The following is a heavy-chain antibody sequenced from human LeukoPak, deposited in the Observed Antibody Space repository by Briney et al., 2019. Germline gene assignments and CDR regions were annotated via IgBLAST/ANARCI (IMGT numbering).Heavy chain of an antibody. CDR1: GFTFSGSA. CDR2: IRSKANSYAT. Sequence: GGSLRLSCAASGFTFSGSAMHWVRQASGKGLEWVGRIRSKANSYATAYAASAKGRFTISRDDSKNTAYLQMNSLKAEDTAVYYCTSPNYYDSSGQYDRRPIDYWGQGTLVTVSS. V-gene: IGHV3-73*01. D-gene: IGHD3-22*01. J-gene: IGHJ4*02. CDR3: TSPNYYDSSGQYDRRPIDY.